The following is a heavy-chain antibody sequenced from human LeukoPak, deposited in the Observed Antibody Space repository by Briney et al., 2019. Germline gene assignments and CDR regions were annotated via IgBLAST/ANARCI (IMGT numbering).Heavy chain of an antibody. CDR2: ISSSSSYI. CDR1: GFTFSSYS. J-gene: IGHJ4*02. D-gene: IGHD6-19*01. CDR3: ARDLPEQWLVFDY. Sequence: GGSLRLSCAASGFTFSSYSMNWVRQAPGKGLEWVSSISSSSSYIYYADSVKGRFTISRDNAKNSLYLLMNSLRAEDTAVYYCARDLPEQWLVFDYWGQGTLVTVSS. V-gene: IGHV3-21*01.